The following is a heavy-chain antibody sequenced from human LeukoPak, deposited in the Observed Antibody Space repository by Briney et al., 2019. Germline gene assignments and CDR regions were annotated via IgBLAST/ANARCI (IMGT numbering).Heavy chain of an antibody. V-gene: IGHV1-69*04. CDR1: GGTFSSYA. CDR3: ARDMGNDYGDLAGY. D-gene: IGHD4-17*01. Sequence: SVKVSCKASGGTFSSYAISWVRQAPGQGLEWMGRIIPILGIANYAQKFQGRVTITADKSTSTAYMELSSLRSEDTAVYYCARDMGNDYGDLAGYWGQGTLVTVSS. J-gene: IGHJ4*02. CDR2: IIPILGIA.